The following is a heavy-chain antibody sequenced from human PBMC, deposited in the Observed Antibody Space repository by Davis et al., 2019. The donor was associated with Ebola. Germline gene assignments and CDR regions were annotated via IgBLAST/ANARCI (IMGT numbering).Heavy chain of an antibody. Sequence: GESLKISCAASGYTFSSYGMHWVRQAPGKGLEWVSTLGTSADTYYADSVKGRFTISRDNSKNTLYLQMNGLRVEDTAIYYCAKDTSNIWFDMWGQGTMVTVSS. CDR3: AKDTSNIWFDM. CDR2: LGTSADT. V-gene: IGHV3-23*01. J-gene: IGHJ3*02. CDR1: GYTFSSYG. D-gene: IGHD1-26*01.